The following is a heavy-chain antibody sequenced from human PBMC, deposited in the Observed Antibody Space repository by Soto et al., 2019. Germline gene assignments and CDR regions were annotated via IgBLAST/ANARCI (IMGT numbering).Heavy chain of an antibody. D-gene: IGHD2-15*01. V-gene: IGHV5-51*01. CDR3: ARQGGYCSGGTCHSYYYGMDV. CDR2: IYPGDSDT. Sequence: PGESLKISCKGSGYSFTSYWIGWVRQMPGKGLEWMGIIYPGDSDTRYRPSFQGQVTISADKSISTAYLQWSSLKAPDTAMYYCARQGGYCSGGTCHSYYYGMDVWGQGTTVTVSS. CDR1: GYSFTSYW. J-gene: IGHJ6*02.